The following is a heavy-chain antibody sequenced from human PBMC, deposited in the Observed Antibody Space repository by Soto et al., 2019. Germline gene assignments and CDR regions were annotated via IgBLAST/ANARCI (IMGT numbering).Heavy chain of an antibody. D-gene: IGHD4-17*01. V-gene: IGHV3-33*08. J-gene: IGHJ4*02. CDR1: GFTFSSQA. CDR2: ISYGGNSK. Sequence: GGSLRLSCAASGFTFSSQAMSWVRQAPGKGLEWVAVISYGGNSKYYADSVKGRFTISRDNSKNTLYLQMNSLRAEDTAVYYCARDFDYGDYDTVYWGQGTLVTVSS. CDR3: ARDFDYGDYDTVY.